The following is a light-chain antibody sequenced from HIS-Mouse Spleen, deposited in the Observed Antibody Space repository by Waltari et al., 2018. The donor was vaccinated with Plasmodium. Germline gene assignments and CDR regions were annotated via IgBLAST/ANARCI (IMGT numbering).Light chain of an antibody. CDR2: KER. CDR3: QSADSSGTYQV. Sequence: SYELTQPPSVSVSPGQTARTPCSGDALPKHYAFWYQQQPGQAPVLVIYKERERPSGSPERFSGASSGKTVTLTISGVQAEDEAYYYCQSADSSGTYQVFGGGNKLTGL. CDR1: ALPKHY. V-gene: IGLV3-25*03. J-gene: IGLJ2*01.